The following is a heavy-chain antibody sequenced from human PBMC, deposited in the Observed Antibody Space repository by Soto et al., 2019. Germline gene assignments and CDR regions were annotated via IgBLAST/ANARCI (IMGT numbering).Heavy chain of an antibody. D-gene: IGHD4-4*01. Sequence: SLRLSCVGSGFTFSSYPMNWVRQAPGKGLEWVSAISGTSDMTYYANSVTGRFTISRDNSKNTLYLQVSSLRVEDTAIYYCAKYRWGATTVTSVNWGRGTLVTVSS. CDR1: GFTFSSYP. V-gene: IGHV3-23*01. CDR2: ISGTSDMT. CDR3: AKYRWGATTVTSVN. J-gene: IGHJ1*01.